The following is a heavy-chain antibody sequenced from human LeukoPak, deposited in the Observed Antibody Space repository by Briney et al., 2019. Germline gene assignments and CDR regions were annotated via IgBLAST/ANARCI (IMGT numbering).Heavy chain of an antibody. Sequence: AESLKISCQTSAHSFASYCIGWLRQKPPRSLQWMGIIFPGDSDTRYSPSFESQVTISVDKSITNAYLQWTSLNASDTAMYYCARLAGNNWLDPWGQGTLVTVSS. V-gene: IGHV5-51*01. J-gene: IGHJ5*02. CDR3: ARLAGNNWLDP. CDR2: IFPGDSDT. CDR1: AHSFASYC.